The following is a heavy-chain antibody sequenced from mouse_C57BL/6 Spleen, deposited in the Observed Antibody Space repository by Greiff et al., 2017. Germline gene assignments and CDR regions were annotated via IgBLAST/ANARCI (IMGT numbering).Heavy chain of an antibody. D-gene: IGHD2-3*01. CDR2: IYPGDGDT. V-gene: IGHV1-80*01. CDR1: GYAFSSYW. Sequence: VKLQESGAELVKPGASVKISCKASGYAFSSYWMNWVKQRPGKGLEWIGQIYPGDGDTNYNGKFKGKATLTADKSSSTAYMQLSSLTSEDSAVYFCARGDDGYYVGWYFDVWGTGTTVTVSS. CDR3: ARGDDGYYVGWYFDV. J-gene: IGHJ1*03.